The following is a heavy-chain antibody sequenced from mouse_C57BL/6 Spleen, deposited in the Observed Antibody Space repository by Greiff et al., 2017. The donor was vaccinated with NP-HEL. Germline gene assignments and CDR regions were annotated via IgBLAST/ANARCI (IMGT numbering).Heavy chain of an antibody. CDR1: GYSFTGYY. V-gene: IGHV1-42*01. J-gene: IGHJ3*01. CDR3: ARRGSAGRFAY. CDR2: INPSTGGT. Sequence: QLQQSGPELVKPGASVKISCKASGYSFTGYYMNWVKQSPEKSLEWIGEINPSTGGTTYNQKFKAKATLTVDKSSSTAYMQLKSLTSEDSAVYYCARRGSAGRFAYWGQGTLVTVSA. D-gene: IGHD4-1*01.